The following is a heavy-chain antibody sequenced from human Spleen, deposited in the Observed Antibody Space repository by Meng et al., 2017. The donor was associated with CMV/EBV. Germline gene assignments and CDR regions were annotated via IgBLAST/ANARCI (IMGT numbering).Heavy chain of an antibody. D-gene: IGHD3-16*02. CDR2: INHSGST. Sequence: HVQHRHGGQEIFKCSGTLAPPCGSYGGSFSGYYWSWIRQPPGKGLEWIGEINHSGSTNYNPSLKSRVTISVDTSKNQFSLKLSSVTAADTAVYYCAFYVWGSYRSAPFDYWGQGTLVTVSS. CDR3: AFYVWGSYRSAPFDY. J-gene: IGHJ4*02. CDR1: GGSFSGYY. V-gene: IGHV4-34*01.